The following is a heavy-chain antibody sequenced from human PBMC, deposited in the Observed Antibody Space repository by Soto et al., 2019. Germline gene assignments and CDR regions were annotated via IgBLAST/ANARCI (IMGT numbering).Heavy chain of an antibody. CDR2: INHSGST. V-gene: IGHV4-34*01. D-gene: IGHD3-10*01. CDR3: ARGPIEYVLLWFGELANWFDP. J-gene: IGHJ5*02. CDR1: GGSFSGYY. Sequence: PSETLSLTCAVYGGSFSGYYWSWIRQPPGKGLEWIGEINHSGSTNYNPSLKSRVTISVDTSKNQFSLKLSSVTAADTAVYYCARGPIEYVLLWFGELANWFDPWGQGTLVTVSS.